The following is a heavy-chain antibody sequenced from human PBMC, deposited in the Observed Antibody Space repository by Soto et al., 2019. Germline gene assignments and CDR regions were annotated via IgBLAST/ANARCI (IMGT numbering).Heavy chain of an antibody. CDR2: INSDGSST. CDR3: ARVSGWDPLVYGMDV. V-gene: IGHV3-74*01. D-gene: IGHD1-26*01. Sequence: HPGGSLRLSCAASGFTFSSYWMHWVRQAPGKGLVWVSRINSDGSSTSYADSVKGRFTISRDNAKNTLYLQMNSLRAEDTAVYYCARVSGWDPLVYGMDVWGQGTTVTVSS. CDR1: GFTFSSYW. J-gene: IGHJ6*02.